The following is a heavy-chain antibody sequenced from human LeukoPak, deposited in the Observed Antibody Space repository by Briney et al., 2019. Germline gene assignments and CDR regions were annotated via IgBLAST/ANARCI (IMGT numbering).Heavy chain of an antibody. Sequence: SQTLSLTCTVSGGSISSYYWSWIWQPPGKGLEWIGHIYSSASTKYNPSLKSRVTISVDTSKNQFSLKLSSVTAADTAVYYCARVKGIHGMDVWGQGTTVTVSS. CDR1: GGSISSYY. CDR3: ARVKGIHGMDV. V-gene: IGHV4-59*01. CDR2: IYSSAST. J-gene: IGHJ6*02. D-gene: IGHD6-13*01.